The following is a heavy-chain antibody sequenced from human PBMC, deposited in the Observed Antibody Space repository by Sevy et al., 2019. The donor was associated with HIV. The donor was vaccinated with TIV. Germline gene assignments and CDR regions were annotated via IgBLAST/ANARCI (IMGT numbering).Heavy chain of an antibody. CDR1: EYSLTKLS. Sequence: ASVKVSCKVSEYSLTKLSMHWVRQAPGKGLEWMGRFDPEDGETIFAQKFQGRVTMTEDTSTDTAYMQLSSLRSEDTAVYYCASAREYYEDSSGYLDYWGQGPLVTVSS. CDR2: FDPEDGET. CDR3: ASAREYYEDSSGYLDY. J-gene: IGHJ4*02. V-gene: IGHV1-24*01. D-gene: IGHD3-22*01.